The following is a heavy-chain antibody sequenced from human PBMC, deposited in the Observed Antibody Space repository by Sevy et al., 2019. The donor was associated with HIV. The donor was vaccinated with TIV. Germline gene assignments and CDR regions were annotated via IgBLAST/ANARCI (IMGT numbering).Heavy chain of an antibody. V-gene: IGHV3-23*01. CDR2: ISGSGDST. J-gene: IGHJ4*02. CDR1: GFTFSSYA. CDR3: AKTSALSMSGGYRAIDY. Sequence: GGSLRLSCAASGFTFSSYAMSWVRQAPGKGLQWVSAISGSGDSTYYADSVKGRFTISRDNSKNTLFLQMNSLRAEDTAVYYCAKTSALSMSGGYRAIDYWGQGTLATVSS. D-gene: IGHD2-15*01.